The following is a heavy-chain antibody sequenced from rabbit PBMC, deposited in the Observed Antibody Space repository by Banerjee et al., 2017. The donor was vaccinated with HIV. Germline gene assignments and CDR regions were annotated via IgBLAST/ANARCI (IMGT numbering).Heavy chain of an antibody. V-gene: IGHV1S45*01. CDR1: GFSFSTRYW. CDR3: ARDSAYYFNL. J-gene: IGHJ4*01. CDR2: IYSGDVTT. Sequence: EESGGDLVKPEGSLTLTCTASGFSFSTRYWICWVRQAPGKGLEWIGCIYSGDVTTSYASWAKGRFTISKTSSTTVTLQMTSLTAADTATYFCARDSAYYFNLWGPGTLVTVS.